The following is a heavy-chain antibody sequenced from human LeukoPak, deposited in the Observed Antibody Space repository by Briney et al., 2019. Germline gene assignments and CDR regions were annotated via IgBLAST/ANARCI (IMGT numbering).Heavy chain of an antibody. CDR2: IYPGDSDT. V-gene: IGHV5-51*01. CDR1: GYSFSNYW. J-gene: IGHJ4*02. Sequence: GESLKISCKGSGYSFSNYWIGWVRQMPGKGLEWMGIIYPGDSDTRYSPSFQGQVTISADKSISTAYLQWSSLKASDTAMYYCALAYGYDRSGSTFDYWGQGTLVTVSS. D-gene: IGHD3-22*01. CDR3: ALAYGYDRSGSTFDY.